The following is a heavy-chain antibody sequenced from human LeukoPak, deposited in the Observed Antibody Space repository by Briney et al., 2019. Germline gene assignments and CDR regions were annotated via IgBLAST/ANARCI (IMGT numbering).Heavy chain of an antibody. J-gene: IGHJ5*02. CDR2: IDWDNDK. Sequence: SGPALVKPTPTLTLTFTFYGFARSTSGMCVSWIRQPPGKALEWLARIDWDNDKYYSTSLKTRLTISNDTSKNQVVLTMTNMDPVDTATYYCALTRYCTNGWLDPWGQGTLVTVSS. D-gene: IGHD2-8*01. CDR1: GFARSTSGMC. V-gene: IGHV2-70*11. CDR3: ALTRYCTNGWLDP.